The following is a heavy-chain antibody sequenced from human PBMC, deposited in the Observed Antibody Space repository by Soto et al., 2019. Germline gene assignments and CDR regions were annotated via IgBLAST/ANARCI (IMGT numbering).Heavy chain of an antibody. CDR3: ARDLWGYCGTDCYPLDV. J-gene: IGHJ6*02. D-gene: IGHD2-21*02. CDR2: MYNTGST. V-gene: IGHV4-59*11. CDR1: GGSISGHY. Sequence: ASETLSLTYTVSGGSISGHYWSWIRQPPGKGLEWIGYMYNTGSTVYNPSFKSRVTISVDTSKNQFSLKLNSVTAADTAVYYCARDLWGYCGTDCYPLDVWGQGTTVTVSS.